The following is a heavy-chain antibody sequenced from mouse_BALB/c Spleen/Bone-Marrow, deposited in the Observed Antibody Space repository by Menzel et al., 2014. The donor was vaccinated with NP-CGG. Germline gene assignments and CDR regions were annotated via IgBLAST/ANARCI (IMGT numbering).Heavy chain of an antibody. D-gene: IGHD4-1*01. V-gene: IGHV2-6-5*01. J-gene: IGHJ2*01. CDR1: GFSLTDYG. CDR3: AKLGGYFDY. CDR2: IWGGGIT. Sequence: QVQLKQSGPGLVAPSQSLSITCTVSGFSLTDYGVSWIRQPPGKGLEWLGVIWGGGITYYNSALKSSLTISKDNSKSQVFLKMNCLQTDDTAMYYCAKLGGYFDYWGQGTTLTVSS.